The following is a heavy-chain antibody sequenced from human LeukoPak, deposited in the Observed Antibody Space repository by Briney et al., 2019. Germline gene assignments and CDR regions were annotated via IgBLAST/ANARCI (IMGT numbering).Heavy chain of an antibody. D-gene: IGHD3-22*01. Sequence: GGSLRLSCAASGFTFSSYAMHWVRQAPGKGLEWVAVISYDGSNKYYAGSVKGRFTISRDNSKNTLYLQMNSLRAEDTAVYYCARDNYYDSSGYDYWGQGTLVTVSS. CDR1: GFTFSSYA. V-gene: IGHV3-30-3*01. J-gene: IGHJ4*02. CDR2: ISYDGSNK. CDR3: ARDNYYDSSGYDY.